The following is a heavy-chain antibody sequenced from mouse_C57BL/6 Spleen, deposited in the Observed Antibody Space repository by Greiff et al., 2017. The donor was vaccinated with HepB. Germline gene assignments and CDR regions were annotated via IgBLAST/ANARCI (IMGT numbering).Heavy chain of an antibody. CDR2: ISSGSSTI. J-gene: IGHJ3*01. V-gene: IGHV5-17*01. CDR3: ARNFHYYGSSSFAY. D-gene: IGHD1-1*01. Sequence: EVQLVESGGGLVKPGGSLKLSCAASGFTFSDYGMHWVRQAPEKGLEWVAYISSGSSTIYYADTVKGRFTISRDNAKNTLFLQMTGLRSEDTAMYYCARNFHYYGSSSFAYWGQGTLVTVSA. CDR1: GFTFSDYG.